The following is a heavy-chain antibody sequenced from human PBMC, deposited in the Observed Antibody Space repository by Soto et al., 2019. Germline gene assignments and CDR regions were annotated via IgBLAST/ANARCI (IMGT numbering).Heavy chain of an antibody. J-gene: IGHJ4*02. V-gene: IGHV4-59*01. D-gene: IGHD6-6*01. CDR2: VYHSGST. CDR3: TSSYSTSSAPDD. CDR1: GASMRNYY. Sequence: ETLSLTCRVSGASMRNYYWNWIRQPPGRGLEWIGYVYHSGSTNYNPSLKSRVSMSVDVSRNPFSLKLHSVTAADTAVYFCTSSYSTSSAPDDWGQGTLVTVYS.